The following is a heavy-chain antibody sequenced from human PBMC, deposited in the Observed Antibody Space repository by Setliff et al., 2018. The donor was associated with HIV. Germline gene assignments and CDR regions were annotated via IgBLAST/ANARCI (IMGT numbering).Heavy chain of an antibody. CDR1: AGSITGYF. Sequence: SETLSLTCSVSAGSITGYFWTWIRQHPGKGLEWIGYIYYSGSTYYNPSLKSRVTISVHTSKKQFSLKLSSVTAADTAVYYCARDGPAAGTDDFDYWGQGTQVTVSS. CDR3: ARDGPAAGTDDFDY. D-gene: IGHD6-13*01. J-gene: IGHJ4*02. V-gene: IGHV4-59*06. CDR2: IYYSGST.